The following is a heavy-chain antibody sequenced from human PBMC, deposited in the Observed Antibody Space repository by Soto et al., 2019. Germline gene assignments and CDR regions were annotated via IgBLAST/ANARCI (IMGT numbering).Heavy chain of an antibody. CDR1: GYSFTSYW. Sequence: PGESLKISCKGSGYSFTSYWISWVRQMPGKGLEWMGRIDPSDSYTNYSPSFQGHVTISADKSISTAYLQWSSLKASDTAMYYCARFSSVVVPAAMLAYYGMDVWGQGTTVTV. J-gene: IGHJ6*02. CDR2: IDPSDSYT. CDR3: ARFSSVVVPAAMLAYYGMDV. V-gene: IGHV5-10-1*01. D-gene: IGHD2-2*01.